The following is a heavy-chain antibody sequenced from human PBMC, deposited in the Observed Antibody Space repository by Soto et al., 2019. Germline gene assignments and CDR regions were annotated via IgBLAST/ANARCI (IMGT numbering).Heavy chain of an antibody. J-gene: IGHJ4*02. CDR1: VFTLSSYS. CDR2: ISGSGGTI. V-gene: IGHV3-48*02. CDR3: ARETGLRSSGWSYYFDF. D-gene: IGHD6-19*01. Sequence: EVQLVESGGGMVQPGGSLRVSCAASVFTLSSYSMHWVRQAPGKGLEWVSYISGSGGTIYYADSVKGGFTISRDNAKKSRSGQMNSLRDEDTAVYFCARETGLRSSGWSYYFDFWGQGTRVTVSS.